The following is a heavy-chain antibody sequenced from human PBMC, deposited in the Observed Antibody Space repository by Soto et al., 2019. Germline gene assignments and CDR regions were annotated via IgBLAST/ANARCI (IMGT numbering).Heavy chain of an antibody. CDR3: ARDGSYDFWSGSHYMDV. CDR2: INPSGGST. J-gene: IGHJ6*03. V-gene: IGHV1-46*03. D-gene: IGHD3-3*01. Sequence: ASVKVSCTASGYTFTSYYMHWVRQAPGQGLEWMGIINPSGGSTSYAQKFQGRVTMTRDTSTSTVYMELSSLRSEDTAVYYCARDGSYDFWSGSHYMDVWGKGTTVTVSS. CDR1: GYTFTSYY.